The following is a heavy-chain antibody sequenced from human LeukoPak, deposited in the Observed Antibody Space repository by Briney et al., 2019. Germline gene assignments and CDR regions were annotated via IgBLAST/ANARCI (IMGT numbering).Heavy chain of an antibody. CDR1: GDSVSRSDSY. CDR2: IYYSGRT. D-gene: IGHD3-22*01. Sequence: SETLSLTCTIFGDSVSRSDSYWDWIRQPPGKGLEWIGTIYYSGRTYYSPSLKSRVTLSVDMSNNQFSLTLSSVTAADTALYFCARRRYYDRSGYLEWGQGTLVTVSS. J-gene: IGHJ1*01. V-gene: IGHV4-39*01. CDR3: ARRRYYDRSGYLE.